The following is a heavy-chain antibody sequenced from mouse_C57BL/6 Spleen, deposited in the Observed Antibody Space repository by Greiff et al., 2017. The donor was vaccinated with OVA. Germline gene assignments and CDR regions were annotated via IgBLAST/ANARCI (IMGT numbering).Heavy chain of an antibody. CDR1: GYTFTSYW. Sequence: QVQLQQSGAELVMPGASVKLSCKASGYTFTSYWMHWVKQRPGQGLEWIGEIDPSDSYTNYNQKFKGKSTLTVDKSSSTAYMQLSSLTSEDSAVYYCAREASDWGQGTTLTVSS. J-gene: IGHJ2*01. CDR2: IDPSDSYT. V-gene: IGHV1-69*01. CDR3: AREASD.